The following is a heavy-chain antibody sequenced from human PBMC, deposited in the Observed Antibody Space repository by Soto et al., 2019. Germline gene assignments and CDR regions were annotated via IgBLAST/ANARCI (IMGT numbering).Heavy chain of an antibody. Sequence: QVHLVQSGAEVKKPGASVKVSCKASGYTFTNYGITWVRQAPGQGLEWMGWISAYNGNTNYAQKLQGRVTMTTDTSTSTAYRELRSLRSDDTAVYSCTRVLVVRTLFRPYYVMDVWGPGTTVTVSS. D-gene: IGHD2-15*01. CDR1: GYTFTNYG. CDR3: TRVLVVRTLFRPYYVMDV. J-gene: IGHJ6*02. CDR2: ISAYNGNT. V-gene: IGHV1-18*01.